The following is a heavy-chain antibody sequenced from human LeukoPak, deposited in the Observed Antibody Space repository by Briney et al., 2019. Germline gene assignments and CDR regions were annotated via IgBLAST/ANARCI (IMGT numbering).Heavy chain of an antibody. CDR1: GYSISSGYY. CDR3: ARGLTPTRPYYFDY. CDR2: SGST. J-gene: IGHJ4*02. Sequence: SETLSLTCTVSGYSISSGYYWGWIRQPPGKGLEWIGSGSTYYNPSLKSRVTISVDTSKNQFSLKLSSVTAADTAVYYCARGLTPTRPYYFDYWGQGTLVTVSS. V-gene: IGHV4-38-2*02.